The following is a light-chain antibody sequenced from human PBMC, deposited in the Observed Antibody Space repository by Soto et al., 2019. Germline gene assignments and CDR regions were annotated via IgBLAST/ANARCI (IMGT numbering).Light chain of an antibody. CDR1: QGISNY. CDR2: AAS. J-gene: IGKJ2*01. V-gene: IGKV1-9*01. CDR3: QELKSYLYT. Sequence: DIQLTQSPSFLPASVGDRVTITCRASQGISNYLALYQQEPGKVPQLLIYAASTLQSGVPSRFSGSGSGTEFTLTISSLQPEDFATYYVQELKSYLYTFGQGTKLDIK.